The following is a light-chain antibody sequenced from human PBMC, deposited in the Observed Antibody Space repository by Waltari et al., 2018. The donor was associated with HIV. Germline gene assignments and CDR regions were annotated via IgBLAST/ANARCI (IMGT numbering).Light chain of an antibody. CDR1: RSHIGKNY. V-gene: IGLV1-51*01. J-gene: IGLJ2*01. Sequence: QSVLTQPPSVSAAPGQKVTISCSGGRSHIGKNYLSWYQQLPGTAPKLLIYDNNERPSGIPDRFAGSKSGTSATLGITGLQTGDEADYYCATWDDALSAGVFGGGTRLTVL. CDR3: ATWDDALSAGV. CDR2: DNN.